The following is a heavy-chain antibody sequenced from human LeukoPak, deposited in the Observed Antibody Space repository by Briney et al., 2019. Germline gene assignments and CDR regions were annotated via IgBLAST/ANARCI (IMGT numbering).Heavy chain of an antibody. V-gene: IGHV3-7*01. CDR1: GFTFSNYW. D-gene: IGHD2-8*01. CDR2: IHQHGNEK. CDR3: ATLNGPLFEY. J-gene: IGHJ4*02. Sequence: GGSLRLSCAASGFTFSNYWMSRVRQAPGKGLEWVASIHQHGNEKYFVDSVRGRFTISRDNAKNSLYLQMSSLRAEDTAVYYCATLNGPLFEYWGQGTLVTVSS.